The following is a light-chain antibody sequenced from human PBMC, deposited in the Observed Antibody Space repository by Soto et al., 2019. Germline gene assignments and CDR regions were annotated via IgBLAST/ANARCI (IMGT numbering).Light chain of an antibody. Sequence: DIQMTQSPSSLSASVGDRVTITCRASQSISDYLNWYQQKPGKAPKLLIYAASSLQSGVPSRFSGSGSGTDFTLTISSLQPEEFATYYCQQSYYAPPTFGQGTKVEIK. CDR3: QQSYYAPPT. CDR1: QSISDY. V-gene: IGKV1-39*01. J-gene: IGKJ1*01. CDR2: AAS.